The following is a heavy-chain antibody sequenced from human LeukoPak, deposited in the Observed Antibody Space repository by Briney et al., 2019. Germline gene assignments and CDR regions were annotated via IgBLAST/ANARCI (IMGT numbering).Heavy chain of an antibody. CDR2: IYNSGST. D-gene: IGHD2-2*01. CDR1: GGSISSYY. Sequence: SETLSLTCTVSGGSISSYYWSWIRQPPGKGLEWIGYIYNSGSTNYNPSLKNRVTISVDTSKNQFSLKLSSVTAADAAVYYCARESLGCSSSSCYFFDYWGQGTLVTVSS. V-gene: IGHV4-59*01. CDR3: ARESLGCSSSSCYFFDY. J-gene: IGHJ4*02.